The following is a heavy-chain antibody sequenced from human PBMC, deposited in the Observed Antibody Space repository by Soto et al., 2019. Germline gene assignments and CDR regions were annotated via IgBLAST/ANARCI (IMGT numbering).Heavy chain of an antibody. CDR2: IYYSGST. V-gene: IGHV4-31*03. J-gene: IGHJ4*02. D-gene: IGHD1-26*01. CDR3: ARFRGGGPCDD. Sequence: QVQLQESGPGLVKPSQTLSLTCTVSGGSISSGGYYWSWIRQHPGKGLEWIGYIYYSGSTYYNPSPKLRFTISVDTPKNPFSLKLSSVTAADTAVYYYARFRGGGPCDDWGQGTLVTLSS. CDR1: GGSISSGGYY.